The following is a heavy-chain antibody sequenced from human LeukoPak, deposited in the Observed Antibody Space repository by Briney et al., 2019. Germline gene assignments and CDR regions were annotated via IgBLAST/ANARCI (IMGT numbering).Heavy chain of an antibody. CDR3: ARGRWDYVWGSYRSYYFDY. CDR2: INHSGST. D-gene: IGHD3-16*02. J-gene: IGHJ4*02. Sequence: PSETLSLTCAVHGGSFSGYYWSWIRQPPGKGLEWIGEINHSGSTNYNPSLKSLVTISVDTSKNQFSLKLSSVTAADTAVYYCARGRWDYVWGSYRSYYFDYWGQGTLVTVSS. V-gene: IGHV4-34*01. CDR1: GGSFSGYY.